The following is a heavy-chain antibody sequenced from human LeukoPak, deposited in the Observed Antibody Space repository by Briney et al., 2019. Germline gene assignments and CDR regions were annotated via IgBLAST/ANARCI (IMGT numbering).Heavy chain of an antibody. CDR2: INTDGTVT. CDR1: GFTFSKYW. J-gene: IGHJ4*02. Sequence: HPGGSLRLSCAASGFTFSKYWMLWVRHAPGKGLESVSRINTDGTVTAYADSVKGRFTVSRDNADNTMFPQMNSVRDEDTAVYYCATKQWLAPPPDSWGQGTPVTVSS. D-gene: IGHD6-19*01. V-gene: IGHV3-74*01. CDR3: ATKQWLAPPPDS.